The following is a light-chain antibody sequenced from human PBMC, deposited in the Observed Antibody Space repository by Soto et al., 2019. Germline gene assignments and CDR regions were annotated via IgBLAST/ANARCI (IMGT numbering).Light chain of an antibody. V-gene: IGKV4-1*01. J-gene: IGKJ2*01. Sequence: DIVMTQSPDSLAVSLGERATINCTSSQSVLYSSNNKRYLAWHQQKPGQPPKLLISWASTRESGVPDRFSGSGSGTDFSLTISSLQAEDVAVYYCQQYFSSPFTFGQGTKLEIK. CDR1: QSVLYSSNNKRY. CDR3: QQYFSSPFT. CDR2: WAS.